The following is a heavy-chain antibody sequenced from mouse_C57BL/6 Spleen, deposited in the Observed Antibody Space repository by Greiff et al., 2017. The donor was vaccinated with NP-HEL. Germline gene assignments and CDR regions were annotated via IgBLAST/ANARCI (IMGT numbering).Heavy chain of an antibody. D-gene: IGHD1-1*01. V-gene: IGHV1-15*01. Sequence: VQLQQSGAELVRPGASVTLSCKASGYTFTDYEMHWVKQTPVHGLEWIGAIDPETGGTAYNQKFKGKAILTADKSSSTAYMELRSLTSEDSAVYYCTRSDSSSSYYFDYWGQGTTLTVSS. CDR1: GYTFTDYE. J-gene: IGHJ2*01. CDR2: IDPETGGT. CDR3: TRSDSSSSYYFDY.